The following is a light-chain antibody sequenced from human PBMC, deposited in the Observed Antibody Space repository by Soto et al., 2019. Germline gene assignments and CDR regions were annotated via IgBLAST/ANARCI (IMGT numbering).Light chain of an antibody. Sequence: DIVLTQSPDSLAVSLGERATINCKSSQSVLYSSNDKNYLAWYQQKPGQPPKLIIYWASTRESGVPDRFRGSGSGTDFTLTISSLQAEDVAVYYCQQYYSPPWTFGQGTKVEIK. CDR3: QQYYSPPWT. CDR2: WAS. V-gene: IGKV4-1*01. J-gene: IGKJ1*01. CDR1: QSVLYSSNDKNY.